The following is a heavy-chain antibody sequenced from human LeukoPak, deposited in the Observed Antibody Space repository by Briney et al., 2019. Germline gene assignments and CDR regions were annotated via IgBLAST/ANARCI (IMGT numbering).Heavy chain of an antibody. CDR1: GFTFSSYG. D-gene: IGHD2-2*02. Sequence: GGSLRLSCAASGFTFSSYGMHWVRQAPGKGLEWVAVIWYDGSNKYYADSVKGRFTISRDNSKNTLYLQMNSLRAEDTAVYYCAKDGGRAAIVSYFYYYMDVWGEGTTVTVSS. V-gene: IGHV3-33*06. CDR2: IWYDGSNK. J-gene: IGHJ6*03. CDR3: AKDGGRAAIVSYFYYYMDV.